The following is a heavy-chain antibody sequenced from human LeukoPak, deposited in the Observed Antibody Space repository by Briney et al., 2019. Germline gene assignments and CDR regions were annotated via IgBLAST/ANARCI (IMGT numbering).Heavy chain of an antibody. D-gene: IGHD1-26*01. CDR3: SLGELGPFDY. V-gene: IGHV4-34*01. J-gene: IGHJ4*02. CDR1: GGSFSGYY. CDR2: INHSGST. Sequence: SETLSLTCAVYGGSFSGYYWSWIRQPPGKGLEWIGEINHSGSTNYNPSLKSRDTISVDTSKNQFSLKLSSVTAADTAVYYCSLGELGPFDYWGQGTLVTVSS.